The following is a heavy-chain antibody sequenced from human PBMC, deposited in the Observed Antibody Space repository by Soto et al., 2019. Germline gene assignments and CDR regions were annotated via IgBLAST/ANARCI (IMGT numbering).Heavy chain of an antibody. CDR2: ISYDGSNK. Sequence: PGGSLRLSCAASGFTFSSYAMHWFRQAPGKGLEWVAVISYDGSNKYYADSVKGRFTISRDNSKNTLYLQMNSLRAEDTAVYYCARADRDGYNSYCFDYWGQGT. D-gene: IGHD5-12*01. CDR3: ARADRDGYNSYCFDY. J-gene: IGHJ4*02. CDR1: GFTFSSYA. V-gene: IGHV3-30-3*01.